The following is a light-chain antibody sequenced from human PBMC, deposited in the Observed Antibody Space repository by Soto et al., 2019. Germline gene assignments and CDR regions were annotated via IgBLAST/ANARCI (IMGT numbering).Light chain of an antibody. CDR2: RSD. Sequence: QSVLTQPPSASGTPGQRVTISCSGSSSNIGSNHVYWYQQFPGMAPKLLMYRSDQRPTGVSDRFSGSKSGTSASLAISCLRSDDEADYYCSARDDILSGVVFGGGTKLTVL. J-gene: IGLJ2*01. CDR3: SARDDILSGVV. V-gene: IGLV1-47*01. CDR1: SSNIGSNH.